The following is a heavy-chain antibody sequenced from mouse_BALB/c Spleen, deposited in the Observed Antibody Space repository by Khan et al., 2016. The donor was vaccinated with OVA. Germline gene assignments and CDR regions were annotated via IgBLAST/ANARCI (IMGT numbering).Heavy chain of an antibody. CDR1: GFTFSNYT. CDR2: ISNGGGTT. V-gene: IGHV5-12-2*01. J-gene: IGHJ4*01. Sequence: VELVESGGGLVQPGGSLKLSCAASGFTFSNYTMSWVRQTPEKRLEWVASISNGGGTTYYPDTVKGRFTISRDNAKNTLYLQMSSLKSEDTAMYYCARLDTLYAMDYWGQGTSVTVSS. CDR3: ARLDTLYAMDY.